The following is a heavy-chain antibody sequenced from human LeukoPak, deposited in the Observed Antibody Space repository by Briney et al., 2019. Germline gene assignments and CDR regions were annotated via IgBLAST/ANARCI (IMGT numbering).Heavy chain of an antibody. Sequence: GGSLRLSCAASGFTFSSYGMHWVRQAPGKGLEWVAVIWYDGSNKYYADSVKGRFTISRDNSKNTLYLQMNSLRAEDTAVYYCARDRVAVAGRDAFDIWGQGIMVTVSS. D-gene: IGHD6-19*01. CDR1: GFTFSSYG. J-gene: IGHJ3*02. CDR2: IWYDGSNK. CDR3: ARDRVAVAGRDAFDI. V-gene: IGHV3-33*01.